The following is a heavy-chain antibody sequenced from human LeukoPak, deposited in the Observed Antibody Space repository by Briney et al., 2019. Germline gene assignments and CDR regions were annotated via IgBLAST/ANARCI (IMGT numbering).Heavy chain of an antibody. J-gene: IGHJ6*03. CDR2: FDPEDGET. Sequence: ASVKVSCKVSGYTLTELSMHWVRQAPGKGLEWMAGFDPEDGETIYAQKFQGRVTMTEDTSTDTAYMELSSLRSEDTAVYYCATVPARYSSGTHYYMDVWGKGTTVTVSS. V-gene: IGHV1-24*01. CDR3: ATVPARYSSGTHYYMDV. D-gene: IGHD6-19*01. CDR1: GYTLTELS.